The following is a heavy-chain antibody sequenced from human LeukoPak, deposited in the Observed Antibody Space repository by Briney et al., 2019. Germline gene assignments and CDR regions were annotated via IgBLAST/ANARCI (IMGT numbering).Heavy chain of an antibody. CDR1: GFTFSSYW. CDR3: ASLYGSGSYSSDWFDP. D-gene: IGHD3-10*01. J-gene: IGHJ5*02. V-gene: IGHV3-74*01. CDR2: IDDDGSRT. Sequence: PGGSLRLSCAASGFTFSSYWMHWVRQAPGKGLVWVSRIDDDGSRTNYADSVKGRFTISRDNVKNMVYLQVNSLRADDTAVYYCASLYGSGSYSSDWFDPWGQGTLVTVSS.